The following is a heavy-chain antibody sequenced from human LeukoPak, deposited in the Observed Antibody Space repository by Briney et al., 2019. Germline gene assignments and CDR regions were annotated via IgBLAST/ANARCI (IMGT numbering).Heavy chain of an antibody. CDR3: AKGFASGWEPFDY. J-gene: IGHJ4*02. D-gene: IGHD1-26*01. V-gene: IGHV3-23*01. CDR2: ISGSGGST. Sequence: LSGGSLRLSCAASGFTFSSYAMSWVRQAPGKGLEWVSAISGSGGSTYYADSVKGRFTISRDNSKNTLYLQMNSLRAEDTAVYYCAKGFASGWEPFDYWGQGTLVTVSS. CDR1: GFTFSSYA.